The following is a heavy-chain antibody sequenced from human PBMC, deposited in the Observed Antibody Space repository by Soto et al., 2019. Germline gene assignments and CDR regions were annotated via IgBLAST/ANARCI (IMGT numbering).Heavy chain of an antibody. CDR1: GYTFSRYG. CDR2: VSGYNGDT. J-gene: IGHJ6*02. CDR3: AKNGQPPYYYYGMYV. V-gene: IGHV1-18*01. D-gene: IGHD2-8*01. Sequence: QGQLVQSGPEVKKPGASVKVSCKASGYTFSRYGISWVRQAPGQGLEWMGWVSGYNGDTKYAQKVQGRVTMTIDTSTYTAYMELRRLTSDDTAIYYCAKNGQPPYYYYGMYVWGQGTTVTVSS.